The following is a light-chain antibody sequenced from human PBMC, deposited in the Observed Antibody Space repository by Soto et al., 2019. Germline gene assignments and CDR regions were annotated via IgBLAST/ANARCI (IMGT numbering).Light chain of an antibody. J-gene: IGLJ2*01. V-gene: IGLV1-44*01. CDR3: AAWDDSLNGVE. Sequence: QPVLTQPPSASGTPGQRVTISCSGSSSNIGSNTVHWYQQPPGTATKLLIYSNNQRPSGVPDRFSGSKSGTSASLAISGLQSEDEADYYCAAWDDSLNGVEFGGGTKVTVL. CDR1: SSNIGSNT. CDR2: SNN.